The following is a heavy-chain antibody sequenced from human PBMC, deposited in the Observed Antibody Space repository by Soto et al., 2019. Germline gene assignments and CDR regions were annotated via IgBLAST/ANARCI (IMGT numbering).Heavy chain of an antibody. V-gene: IGHV1-46*01. J-gene: IGHJ6*02. CDR3: ARDRGYSYGYDYYGMDV. D-gene: IGHD5-18*01. CDR2: INPSGGST. Sequence: ASVKVSCKASGYTFTSYYMHWVRQAPGQGLEWMGIINPSGGSTSYAQKFQGRVTMTRDTSTSTVYMELSSLRSEDTAVYYCARDRGYSYGYDYYGMDVWGQGTTVTVSS. CDR1: GYTFTSYY.